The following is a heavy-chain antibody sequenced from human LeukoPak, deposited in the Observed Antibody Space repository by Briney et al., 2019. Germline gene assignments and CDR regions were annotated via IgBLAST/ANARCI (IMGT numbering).Heavy chain of an antibody. Sequence: GASVKVSCKASGYTLTDYYMHWVRQAPGQGLEWMGWINPNSGTTGYAQKFQGRVTMTRDTSASTAYMELSSLRSEDTAVYYCARGHHCSGGSCYLYYFDYWGQGTLVTVSS. CDR3: ARGHHCSGGSCYLYYFDY. D-gene: IGHD2-15*01. CDR1: GYTLTDYY. V-gene: IGHV1-2*02. J-gene: IGHJ4*02. CDR2: INPNSGTT.